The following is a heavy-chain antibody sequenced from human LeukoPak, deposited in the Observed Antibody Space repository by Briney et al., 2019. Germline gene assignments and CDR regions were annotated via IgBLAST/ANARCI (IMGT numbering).Heavy chain of an antibody. D-gene: IGHD6-13*01. CDR3: ARGPSSSWFDP. V-gene: IGHV4-59*08. J-gene: IGHJ5*02. CDR2: IYYSGST. CDR1: GGSISSYY. Sequence: SETLSLTCTASGGSISSYYWSWIRQPPGKGLEWIGYIYYSGSTNYNPSLKSRVTISVDTSKNQFSLKLSSVTAADTAVYYCARGPSSSWFDPWGQGTLVTVSS.